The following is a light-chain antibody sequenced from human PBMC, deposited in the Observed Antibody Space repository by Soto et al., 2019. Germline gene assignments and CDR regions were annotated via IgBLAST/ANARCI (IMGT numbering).Light chain of an antibody. Sequence: EIVLTQSPGTLSLSPGERATLSCRASQSVSSSYLAWYQQKPGQAPRLLIYGASSRATGIPDRFSGSGSGTDFTFTISRLEPEDFAVYYCQLYGSSTWTFGQGTKVDIK. J-gene: IGKJ1*01. CDR1: QSVSSSY. CDR2: GAS. V-gene: IGKV3-20*01. CDR3: QLYGSSTWT.